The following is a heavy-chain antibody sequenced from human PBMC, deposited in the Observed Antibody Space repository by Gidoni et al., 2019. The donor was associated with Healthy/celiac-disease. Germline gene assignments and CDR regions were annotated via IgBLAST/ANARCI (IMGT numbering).Heavy chain of an antibody. CDR2: IDWDDDK. CDR1: GFSLSTSGMC. V-gene: IGHV2-70*15. Sequence: VTLRESGPALVKPTQTLTLTCTFSGFSLSTSGMCVSWIRQPPGKALEWLARIDWDDDKYYSTSLKTRLTISKDTSKYQVVLTMTNMDPVDTATYYCARINTWGELSPFDYWGQGTLVTVSS. D-gene: IGHD3-16*02. J-gene: IGHJ4*02. CDR3: ARINTWGELSPFDY.